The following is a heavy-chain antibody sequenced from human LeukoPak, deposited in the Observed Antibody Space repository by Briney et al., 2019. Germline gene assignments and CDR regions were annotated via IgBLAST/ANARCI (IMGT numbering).Heavy chain of an antibody. Sequence: SETLSLTCTVSGGSISSDYWTWIRQPPGKGLEWIGYIYYSGSSNYNPSLKSRVTISVDTSKKQFSLKLSSVTAADTAVYYCARDKQPGDYWGQGALVTVSS. CDR2: IYYSGSS. J-gene: IGHJ4*02. D-gene: IGHD1-1*01. V-gene: IGHV4-59*01. CDR1: GGSISSDY. CDR3: ARDKQPGDY.